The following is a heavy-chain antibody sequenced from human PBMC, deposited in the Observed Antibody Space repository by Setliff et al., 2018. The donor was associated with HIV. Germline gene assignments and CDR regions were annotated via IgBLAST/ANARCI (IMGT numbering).Heavy chain of an antibody. Sequence: LSLTCTVSGYAISSGYYWGWIRQSPGKGLDWIGSIYHTGGTYYNPSLKSRVTISVDTSKNQFSLTLTSVTATDTAVYYCARAGYYGSGSYYRLDYWGQGTLVTVSS. D-gene: IGHD3-10*01. CDR2: IYHTGGT. CDR1: GYAISSGYY. V-gene: IGHV4-38-2*02. J-gene: IGHJ4*02. CDR3: ARAGYYGSGSYYRLDY.